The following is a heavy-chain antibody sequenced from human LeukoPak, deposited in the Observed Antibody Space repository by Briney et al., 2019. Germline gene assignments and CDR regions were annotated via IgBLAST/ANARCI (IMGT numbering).Heavy chain of an antibody. J-gene: IGHJ4*02. CDR1: GFTFSSYA. Sequence: GGSLRLSCAASGFTFSSYAMSWVRQAPGKGLEWVSAISGSGGSTYYADSVKGRFTISRDNSKNTLYLQMNSLRAEDTAVYYCAKDRPCRSTSCYDLDYWGQGTLVTVSS. CDR3: AKDRPCRSTSCYDLDY. CDR2: ISGSGGST. D-gene: IGHD2-2*01. V-gene: IGHV3-23*01.